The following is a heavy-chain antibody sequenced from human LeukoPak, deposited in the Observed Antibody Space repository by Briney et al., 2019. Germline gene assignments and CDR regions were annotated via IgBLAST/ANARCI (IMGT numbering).Heavy chain of an antibody. Sequence: SETLSLTCTVSGGSSSTYYWTWNRQPPGKGLEWIGYIHTSGSTNYNPSLKSRVTMSVDTSKNQFSLRLSSVTAADTAVYYCARPGQSSWWVYFNYWGQGTLVTVSS. V-gene: IGHV4-4*09. CDR3: ARPGQSSWWVYFNY. D-gene: IGHD2-15*01. CDR1: GGSSSTYY. J-gene: IGHJ4*02. CDR2: IHTSGST.